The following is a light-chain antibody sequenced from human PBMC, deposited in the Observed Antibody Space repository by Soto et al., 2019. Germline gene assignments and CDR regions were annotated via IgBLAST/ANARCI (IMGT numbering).Light chain of an antibody. J-gene: IGKJ1*01. CDR2: EAS. Sequence: DIQRTQSPSSLSASVGDRVTITCRASQDITNDLDWFQQKPGKAPRSLIYEASILHSGVPSKFSGSGFGTDFPLTISSVQPEDFATDFCLQYHAYPRTFGQGTKVDI. CDR1: QDITND. V-gene: IGKV1-16*02. CDR3: LQYHAYPRT.